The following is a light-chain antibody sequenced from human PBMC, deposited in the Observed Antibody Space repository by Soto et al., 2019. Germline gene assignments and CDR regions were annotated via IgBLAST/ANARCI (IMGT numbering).Light chain of an antibody. CDR1: QSVSNH. V-gene: IGKV3-11*01. J-gene: IGKJ4*01. CDR3: QQRTNWPLT. CDR2: DAS. Sequence: EIVLTQSPATLSLSPGERATLSCRASQSVSNHLAWYQQKPGQAPRLLIYDASNRATGIPARFSGSGSATDFTLTISSLEPEDFAVYYCQQRTNWPLTFGGGTEVEIK.